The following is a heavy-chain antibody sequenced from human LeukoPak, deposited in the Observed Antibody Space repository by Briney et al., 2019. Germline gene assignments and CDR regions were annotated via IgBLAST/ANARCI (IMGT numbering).Heavy chain of an antibody. Sequence: GGSLRLSCAASGFTFSSYWMHWVRQAPGKGLVWVSLIKTDGTSTSYADSVRGRFTISRDNAKNTLYLQLNSLRAEDTAVYYCARDRYYIMDVWGRGTTVTVSS. J-gene: IGHJ6*02. CDR3: ARDRYYIMDV. V-gene: IGHV3-74*01. CDR1: GFTFSSYW. CDR2: IKTDGTST.